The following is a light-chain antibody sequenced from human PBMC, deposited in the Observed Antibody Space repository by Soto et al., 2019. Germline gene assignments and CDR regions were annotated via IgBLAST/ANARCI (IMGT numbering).Light chain of an antibody. CDR3: SSYTTSPLSYV. CDR1: SSDVGGYNY. V-gene: IGLV2-14*03. CDR2: GVS. Sequence: QSVMTQHASVSGTPGQSITVSCTGTSSDVGGYNYVSWYQQHPGKVPKLMIYGVSNRPSGVSNRFSGSKSGNTASLTISGLQAEDEADYYCSSYTTSPLSYVFGTGTKVTVL. J-gene: IGLJ1*01.